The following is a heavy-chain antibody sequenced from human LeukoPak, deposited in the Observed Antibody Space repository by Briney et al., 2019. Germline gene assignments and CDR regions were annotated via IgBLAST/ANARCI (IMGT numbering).Heavy chain of an antibody. V-gene: IGHV3-7*01. CDR2: INRDGTKT. Sequence: GGSLRLSCAASGFTFTSFWMTWVRQSPRKGLEWVANINRDGTKTTYVDSVKGRFTISRDNAKNSLFLHMSSLRAEDTAVYYCATAPAAADSSWGRGTLVAVSS. D-gene: IGHD6-13*01. CDR1: GFTFTSFW. CDR3: ATAPAAADSS. J-gene: IGHJ5*02.